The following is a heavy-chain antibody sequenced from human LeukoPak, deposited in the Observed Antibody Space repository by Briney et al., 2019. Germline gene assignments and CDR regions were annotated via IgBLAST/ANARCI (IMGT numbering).Heavy chain of an antibody. Sequence: PGGSLRLSCAASGFTFSSYAMHWVRQAPGEGLDWVAFIRYDGSNECYADSVKGRFTISRDNAKNSLYLQMNSLRAEDTAVYYCAHSALYCGGDCYPRDDAFDIWGQGTMVTVSS. V-gene: IGHV3-30*02. D-gene: IGHD2-21*02. CDR3: AHSALYCGGDCYPRDDAFDI. J-gene: IGHJ3*02. CDR1: GFTFSSYA. CDR2: IRYDGSNE.